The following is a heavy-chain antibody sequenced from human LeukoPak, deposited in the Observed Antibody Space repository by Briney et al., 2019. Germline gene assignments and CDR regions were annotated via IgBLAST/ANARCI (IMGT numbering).Heavy chain of an antibody. CDR3: ARYAYSYGPQGFDP. D-gene: IGHD5-18*01. CDR1: GFTFSRYW. Sequence: GGSLRLSCAASGFTFSRYWMTWVRQAPGKGLEWVANIKQDGSEKYYVDSVKGRFTISRDNARNSLYLQMNSLRAEDTAVYYCARYAYSYGPQGFDPWGQGTLVTVSS. V-gene: IGHV3-7*01. CDR2: IKQDGSEK. J-gene: IGHJ5*02.